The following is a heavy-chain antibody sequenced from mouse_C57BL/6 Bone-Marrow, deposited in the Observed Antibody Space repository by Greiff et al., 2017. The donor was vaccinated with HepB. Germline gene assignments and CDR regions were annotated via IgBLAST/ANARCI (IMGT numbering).Heavy chain of an antibody. CDR3: ARGLPYYFDY. CDR1: GYTFTSYW. J-gene: IGHJ2*01. V-gene: IGHV1-50*01. CDR2: IEPSDSYT. D-gene: IGHD6-2*01. Sequence: QVQLKQPGAELVKPGASVKLSCKASGYTFTSYWMQWVKQRPGQGLEWIGEIEPSDSYTNYNQKFKGKATLTVDTSSSTAYMQLSSLTSEDSAVYYCARGLPYYFDYWGQGTTLTVSS.